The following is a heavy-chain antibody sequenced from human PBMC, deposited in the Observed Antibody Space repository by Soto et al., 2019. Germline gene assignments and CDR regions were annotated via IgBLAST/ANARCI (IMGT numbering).Heavy chain of an antibody. CDR2: ISYDGSNK. D-gene: IGHD4-17*01. Sequence: QSGGSLRLSCAASGFTFSSYAMHWVRQAPGKGLEWVAVISYDGSNKYYADSVKGRFTISRDNSKNTLYLQMNSLRAEDTAVYYCARELFRKTTVGRSFDYWGQGTLVTVSS. V-gene: IGHV3-30-3*01. J-gene: IGHJ4*02. CDR3: ARELFRKTTVGRSFDY. CDR1: GFTFSSYA.